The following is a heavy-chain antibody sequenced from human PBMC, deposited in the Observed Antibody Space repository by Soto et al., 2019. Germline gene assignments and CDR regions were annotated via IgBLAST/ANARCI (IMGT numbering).Heavy chain of an antibody. J-gene: IGHJ6*02. D-gene: IGHD2-15*01. Sequence: QVQLVESGGGVVQPGRSLRLSCAASGFTFSNYGMHWVRQAPGKGLEWVAVIWYDGSNKYYADSVKGRFTISRDNSKNTLYLQMNSLRAEDTAVYYCARDRGGPPLRYYYGMDVWGQGTTVTVSS. V-gene: IGHV3-33*01. CDR3: ARDRGGPPLRYYYGMDV. CDR2: IWYDGSNK. CDR1: GFTFSNYG.